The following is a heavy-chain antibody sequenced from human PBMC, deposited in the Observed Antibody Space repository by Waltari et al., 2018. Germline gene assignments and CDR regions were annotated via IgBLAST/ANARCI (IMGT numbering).Heavy chain of an antibody. Sequence: QVQLQESGPGLVKPSETLSLTCIVSGGSISSYYWSWIRQPPGKGLEWIGYIYYSGSTNYNPSLKSRVTISVDTSKNQFSLKLSSVTAADTAVYYCARVGELYYFDYWGQGTLVTVSS. CDR1: GGSISSYY. CDR3: ARVGELYYFDY. V-gene: IGHV4-59*01. CDR2: IYYSGST. D-gene: IGHD1-26*01. J-gene: IGHJ4*02.